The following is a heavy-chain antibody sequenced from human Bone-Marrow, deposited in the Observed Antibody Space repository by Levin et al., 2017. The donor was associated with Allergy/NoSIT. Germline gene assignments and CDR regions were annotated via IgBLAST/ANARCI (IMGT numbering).Heavy chain of an antibody. Sequence: GSLRLSCAVYGGSFSGYYWSWIRQPPGKGLEWIGEINHSGSTNYNPSLKSRVTISVDTSKNQFSLKLSSVTAADTAVYYCARGPHYGDFVNYWGQGTLVTVSS. V-gene: IGHV4-34*01. J-gene: IGHJ4*02. CDR1: GGSFSGYY. D-gene: IGHD4-17*01. CDR2: INHSGST. CDR3: ARGPHYGDFVNY.